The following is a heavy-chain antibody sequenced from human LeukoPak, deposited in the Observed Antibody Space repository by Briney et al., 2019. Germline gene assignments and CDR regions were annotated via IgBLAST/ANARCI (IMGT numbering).Heavy chain of an antibody. D-gene: IGHD6-19*01. V-gene: IGHV1-18*01. CDR2: ISAYNGNT. Sequence: GASVKVSCKASGYTFTSYGISWVRQAPGQGLEWMGWISAYNGNTNYAQKLQGRVTMTTDTSTSTAYTELRSLRSDDTAVYYCARDSTLAVAGTGDYWGQGTLVTVSS. CDR3: ARDSTLAVAGTGDY. J-gene: IGHJ4*02. CDR1: GYTFTSYG.